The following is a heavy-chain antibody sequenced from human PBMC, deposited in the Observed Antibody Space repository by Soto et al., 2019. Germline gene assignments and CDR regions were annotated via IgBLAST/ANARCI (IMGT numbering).Heavy chain of an antibody. CDR2: INAGNGNT. CDR1: GYTFTGYA. CDR3: ARAVAVAADFDY. D-gene: IGHD6-19*01. Sequence: QVQLVQSGAEEKKPGASVKVSCKASGYTFTGYAMHWVRQAPGQRLEWMGWINAGNGNTKYSQKFQGRVTITRDTSASVAYMELSSLSSEDTAVYYWARAVAVAADFDYWGQGTLVTVSS. V-gene: IGHV1-3*05. J-gene: IGHJ4*02.